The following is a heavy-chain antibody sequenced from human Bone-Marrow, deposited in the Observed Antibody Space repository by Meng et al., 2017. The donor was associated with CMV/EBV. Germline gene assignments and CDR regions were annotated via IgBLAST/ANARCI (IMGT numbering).Heavy chain of an antibody. Sequence: GESLKISCAASGFTFSNAWMSWVRQAPGKGLEWVGRIKSKTDGGTTDYAAPVKGRFTISRDDSKNTLYLQMNSLRAEDTAVYYCARDLAGNWGQGTLVTVSS. V-gene: IGHV3-15*01. CDR3: ARDLAGN. CDR1: GFTFSNAW. CDR2: IKSKTDGGTT. J-gene: IGHJ4*02.